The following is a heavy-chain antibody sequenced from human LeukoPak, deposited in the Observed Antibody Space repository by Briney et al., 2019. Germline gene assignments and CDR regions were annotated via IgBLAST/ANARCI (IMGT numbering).Heavy chain of an antibody. J-gene: IGHJ3*02. D-gene: IGHD6-13*01. CDR3: ARRRTGIAAAETFDI. CDR1: GGSISSGSYY. Sequence: SETLSLTCTVSGGSISSGSYYWSWIRQPAGKGLEWIGRIYTSGSTNYNPSLKSRVTISVDTSKNQFSLKLSSVTAADTAVYYCARRRTGIAAAETFDIWGQGTMVTVSS. CDR2: IYTSGST. V-gene: IGHV4-61*02.